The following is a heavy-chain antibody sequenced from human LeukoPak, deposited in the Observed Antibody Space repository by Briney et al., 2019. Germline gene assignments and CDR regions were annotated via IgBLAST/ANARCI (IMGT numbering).Heavy chain of an antibody. CDR3: TTLHYYCVNF. CDR1: GLNPIIQY. V-gene: IGHV3/OR16-8*01. CDR2: ISGDGNIV. Sequence: GGSLRLSCLMSGLNPIIQYMTWVRQAPGKGLEWVAYISGDGNIVKYADSLKGRFTISKDNSKRSLYLQMDSLRVEDTAVYYCTTLHYYCVNFWGKGTAVTVSS. D-gene: IGHD1-1*01. J-gene: IGHJ6*03.